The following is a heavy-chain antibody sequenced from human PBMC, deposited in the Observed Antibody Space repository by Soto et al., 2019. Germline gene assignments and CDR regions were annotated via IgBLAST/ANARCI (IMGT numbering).Heavy chain of an antibody. CDR1: GGSVSSYY. CDR2: FYTSGNT. Sequence: PSETLSLTCTVSGGSVSSYYWSWIRQPAGKGLEWIGRFYTSGNTNYNPSLKSRVTMSLDTSKNQFSLKLSSVTAADTAVCFCASDSTGWFDPWGQGTLVTVSS. CDR3: ASDSTGWFDP. D-gene: IGHD7-27*01. J-gene: IGHJ5*02. V-gene: IGHV4-4*07.